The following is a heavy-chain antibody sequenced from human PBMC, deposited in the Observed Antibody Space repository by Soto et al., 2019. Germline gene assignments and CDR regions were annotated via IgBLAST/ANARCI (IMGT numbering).Heavy chain of an antibody. CDR1: ADTFTSYD. CDR3: ARAAAGVFGIIIVGSNWLAP. Sequence: GASVKVSCKAPADTFTSYDISWVRQAPGHGLEWMGIINPNGGSTRYAQTLQGRITMTTDTSTSTVYMELRSLRSEDTAVYYCARAAAGVFGIIIVGSNWLAPWGQGSLVTVSS. D-gene: IGHD1-26*01. V-gene: IGHV1-46*01. J-gene: IGHJ5*02. CDR2: INPNGGST.